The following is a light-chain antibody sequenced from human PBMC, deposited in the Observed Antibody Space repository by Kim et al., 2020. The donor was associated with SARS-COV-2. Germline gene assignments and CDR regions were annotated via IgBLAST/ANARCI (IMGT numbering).Light chain of an antibody. CDR3: QSRDSSGMVV. Sequence: SSELTQDPAVSVALGQTVSITCQGDSLIRYYVSWYQRRPGQAPVLVMYGKNNRPSGIPDRLSGSTSGNTASLSITGAQAEDEADYYCQSRDSSGMVVFGGGTKLTVL. V-gene: IGLV3-19*01. J-gene: IGLJ2*01. CDR1: SLIRYY. CDR2: GKN.